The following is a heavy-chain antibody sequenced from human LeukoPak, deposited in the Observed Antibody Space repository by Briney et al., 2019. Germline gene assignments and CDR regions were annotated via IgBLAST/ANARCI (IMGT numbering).Heavy chain of an antibody. V-gene: IGHV1-69*05. CDR3: ARDLKWELRG. Sequence: SVKVSCKASGGTFSSYAISWVRQAPGQGLEWMGGIIPIFGTANYAQKLQGRVTMTTDTSTSTAYMELRSLRSDDTAVYYCARDLKWELRGWGQGTLVTVSS. CDR1: GGTFSSYA. CDR2: IIPIFGTA. J-gene: IGHJ4*02. D-gene: IGHD1-26*01.